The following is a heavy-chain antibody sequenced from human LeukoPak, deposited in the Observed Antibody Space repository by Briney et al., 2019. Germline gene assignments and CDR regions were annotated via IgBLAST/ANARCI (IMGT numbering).Heavy chain of an antibody. CDR1: AVSISPPC. CDR2: IHYSGST. V-gene: IGHV4-59*11. D-gene: IGHD6-19*01. Sequence: SETLSLTCTVSAVSISPPCWSWIRQPPGNGLEWIGYIHYSGSTNYNPSLKSRVTISVDTSKNQFSLKLSSVTAADTTIYHCSRGGWSLDVWGKGTTVTVSS. J-gene: IGHJ6*03. CDR3: SRGGWSLDV.